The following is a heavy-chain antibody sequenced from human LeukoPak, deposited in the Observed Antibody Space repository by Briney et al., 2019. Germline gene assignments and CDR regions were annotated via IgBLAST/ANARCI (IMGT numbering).Heavy chain of an antibody. CDR3: ANGKSEYSGGWPRGTF. CDR2: LSGSGATT. Sequence: GGSLRLSCAASGFTFNNYAMVWVRQAPGQGLEWVSALSGSGATTYYADSEKGRFTISRDSSKKTLYLQMNSLRPEDTAVYYCANGKSEYSGGWPRGTFWGQGTLVSVSS. V-gene: IGHV3-23*01. D-gene: IGHD6-19*01. J-gene: IGHJ4*02. CDR1: GFTFNNYA.